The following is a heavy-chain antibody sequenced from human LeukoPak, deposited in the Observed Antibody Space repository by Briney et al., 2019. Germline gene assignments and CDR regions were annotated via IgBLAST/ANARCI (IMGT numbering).Heavy chain of an antibody. D-gene: IGHD2-15*01. J-gene: IGHJ4*02. CDR3: AKFDGNCYDFDH. Sequence: GGSLRLSCAASGFTFSRYEMNWVRQAPGKGLEWISYISSSGSTIHYADSVKGRFTISRDNAENSLYLQMNNLRAEDTAVYYCAKFDGNCYDFDHWGQGTRVTVSS. CDR1: GFTFSRYE. CDR2: ISSSGSTI. V-gene: IGHV3-48*03.